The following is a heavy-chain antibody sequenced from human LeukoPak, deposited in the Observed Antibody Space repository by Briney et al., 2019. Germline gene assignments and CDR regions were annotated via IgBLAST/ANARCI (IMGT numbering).Heavy chain of an antibody. D-gene: IGHD2-8*01. CDR3: AKVGPAYAIEDYFDY. Sequence: SLRLSCAASGFTFDDYAMHWVRQAPGKGLEWVSGISWNSGSIGYADSVKGRFTISRDNAKNSLYLQMNSLRAEDTAVYYCAKVGPAYAIEDYFDYWGQGTLVTVSS. J-gene: IGHJ4*02. CDR1: GFTFDDYA. V-gene: IGHV3-9*01. CDR2: ISWNSGSI.